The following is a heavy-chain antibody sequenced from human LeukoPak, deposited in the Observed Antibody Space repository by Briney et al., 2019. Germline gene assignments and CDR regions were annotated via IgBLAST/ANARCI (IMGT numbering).Heavy chain of an antibody. Sequence: GGSLRLSCAESGFTFSSYAMSWVRQAPGKGVERVSAIIGSGGSTYYSDSVKGRLTISRDNSKNTLYLQMNSLRAEDTAVYYCANRLERIDYWGQGTLVTVSS. D-gene: IGHD1-1*01. J-gene: IGHJ4*02. CDR3: ANRLERIDY. CDR2: IIGSGGST. V-gene: IGHV3-23*01. CDR1: GFTFSSYA.